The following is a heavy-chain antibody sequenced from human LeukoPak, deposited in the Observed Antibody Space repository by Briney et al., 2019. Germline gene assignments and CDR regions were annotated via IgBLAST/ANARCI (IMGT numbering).Heavy chain of an antibody. CDR2: ISGSGGTT. Sequence: PGGSLRLSCAASGFTFSSYEMNRVRQAPGKGLEWVSYISGSGGTTYYADSVKGRFTISRDDAKNSLYLQMNSLRAEDTAVYYCARETWELEAFDYWGQGTLVTVSS. J-gene: IGHJ4*02. V-gene: IGHV3-48*03. CDR1: GFTFSSYE. D-gene: IGHD1-26*01. CDR3: ARETWELEAFDY.